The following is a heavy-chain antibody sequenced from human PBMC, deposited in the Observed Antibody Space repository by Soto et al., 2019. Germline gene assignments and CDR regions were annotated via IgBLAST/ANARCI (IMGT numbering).Heavy chain of an antibody. CDR2: INSDGSST. Sequence: GGSLRLSCAASGFTFSSYWMHWVRQAPGKGLVWVSRINSDGSSTSYADSVKGRFTISRDNAKNTLYLQMNSLRAEDTAVYYYEREGYTSSVYYSDVIYFWDQRPTAT. CDR3: EREGYTSSVYYSDVIYF. J-gene: IGHJ6*02. CDR1: GFTFSSYW. D-gene: IGHD6-6*01. V-gene: IGHV3-74*01.